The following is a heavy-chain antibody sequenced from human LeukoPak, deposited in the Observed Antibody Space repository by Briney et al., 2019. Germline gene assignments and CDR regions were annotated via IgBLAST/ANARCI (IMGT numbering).Heavy chain of an antibody. V-gene: IGHV4-39*07. J-gene: IGHJ3*02. Sequence: PSETLSLTCTVSGASISSSASYWGWIRQPSGKGLEWIGSIFYSGSTYYKPSLKSRVTISVDTSKNQFSLNLSSVTAADTAVYYCARDFSSGWYRGSGHAFDTWGQGTMVTVSS. D-gene: IGHD6-19*01. CDR3: ARDFSSGWYRGSGHAFDT. CDR1: GASISSSASY. CDR2: IFYSGST.